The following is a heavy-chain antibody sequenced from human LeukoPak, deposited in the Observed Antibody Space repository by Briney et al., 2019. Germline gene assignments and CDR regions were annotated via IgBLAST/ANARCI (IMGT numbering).Heavy chain of an antibody. CDR2: INHSGST. V-gene: IGHV4-34*01. D-gene: IGHD3-9*01. CDR3: ARGYRYDILTGYQLDY. J-gene: IGHJ4*02. Sequence: SETLSLTCAVYGGSFSGYYWSWIRQPPGKGLEWIGEINHSGSTNYNPSLKSRVTISVDTSKNQFSLKLSSVTAADTAVYYCARGYRYDILTGYQLDYWGQGTLVTVSS. CDR1: GGSFSGYY.